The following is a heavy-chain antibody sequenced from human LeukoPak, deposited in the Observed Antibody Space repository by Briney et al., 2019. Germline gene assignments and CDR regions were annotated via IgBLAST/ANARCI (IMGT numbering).Heavy chain of an antibody. CDR3: ARDLSGVTGYTYGRGIDY. V-gene: IGHV3-7*01. D-gene: IGHD5-18*01. CDR2: IKKDGSEK. J-gene: IGHJ4*02. CDR1: GFTFSSYW. Sequence: SGGSLRLSCAASGFTFSSYWMSWVRQAPGKGLEWVANIKKDGSEKYYVDSVKGRFTISRDNAKTSLYLQMNSLRAEDTAVYYCARDLSGVTGYTYGRGIDYWGQGILVTVSS.